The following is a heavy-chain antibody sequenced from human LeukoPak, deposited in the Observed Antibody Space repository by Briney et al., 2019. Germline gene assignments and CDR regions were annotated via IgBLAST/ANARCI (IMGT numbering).Heavy chain of an antibody. CDR2: IYYSGST. J-gene: IGHJ5*02. D-gene: IGHD6-13*01. CDR3: ARGYSSSWYSPLYNWFDP. V-gene: IGHV4-59*01. Sequence: SETLSLTCTVSGGSISSYYWSWIRQPPGKGLEWIGYIYYSGSTNYNPSLKGRVTISVDTSKNQFSLKLSSVTAADTAVYYCARGYSSSWYSPLYNWFDPWGQGTLVTVSS. CDR1: GGSISSYY.